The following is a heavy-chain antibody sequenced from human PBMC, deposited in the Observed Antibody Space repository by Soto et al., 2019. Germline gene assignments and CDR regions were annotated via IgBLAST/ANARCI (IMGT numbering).Heavy chain of an antibody. J-gene: IGHJ3*02. CDR2: INPNSGGT. D-gene: IGHD2-15*01. V-gene: IGHV1-2*04. CDR1: GYTFTGYY. Sequence: VASVKVSCKASGYTFTGYYMHWVRQAPGQGLEWMGWINPNSGGTNYAQKFQGWVTMTRDTSISTAYMELSRLRSDDTAVYYCARVTKMTSNHKVKIAASALNDAFDISGQGTMVTVSS. CDR3: ARVTKMTSNHKVKIAASALNDAFDI.